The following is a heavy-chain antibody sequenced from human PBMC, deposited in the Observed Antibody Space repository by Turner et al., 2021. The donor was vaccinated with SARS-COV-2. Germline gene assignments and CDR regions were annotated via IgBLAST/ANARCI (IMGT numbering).Heavy chain of an antibody. J-gene: IGHJ4*02. CDR1: GFTFSSYW. Sequence: EVQLVESGGGLVQPGGSLRLSCAASGFTFSSYWRSWVRQAPGKGLEWVANIKQDGSEKYYVDSVKGRFTISRDNAKNSLYLQMNSLRAEDTAVYYCARVRYNWNGHYFDYWGQGTLVTVSS. D-gene: IGHD1-1*01. CDR2: IKQDGSEK. V-gene: IGHV3-7*01. CDR3: ARVRYNWNGHYFDY.